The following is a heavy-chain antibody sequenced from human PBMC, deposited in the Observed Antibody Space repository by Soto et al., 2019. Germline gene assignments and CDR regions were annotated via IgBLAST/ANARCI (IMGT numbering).Heavy chain of an antibody. CDR3: ARLLEYYGDSTMGYFDY. D-gene: IGHD4-17*01. CDR1: GGSIRSSSYY. CDR2: IYYSGST. Sequence: SETLSLTYTVSGGSIRSSSYYWGWIRQPPGKGLEWIGSIYYSGSTYYNPSLKSRVTISVDTSKNQFSLKLSSVTAADTAVYYCARLLEYYGDSTMGYFDYWGQGTLVT. V-gene: IGHV4-39*01. J-gene: IGHJ4*02.